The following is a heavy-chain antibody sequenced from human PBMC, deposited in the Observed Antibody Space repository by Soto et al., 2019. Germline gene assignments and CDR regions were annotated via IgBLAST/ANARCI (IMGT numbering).Heavy chain of an antibody. J-gene: IGHJ5*02. CDR3: EKGLVPAAETWFDP. CDR1: GGTFSSYA. CDR2: IIPIFGTA. Sequence: QVQLVQSGAEVKKPGSSVKVSCKASGGTFSSYAISWVRQAPGQGLEWMGGIIPIFGTANYAQKFQGRVTITADESTSTAYMALSSLRSDDTAVYSCEKGLVPAAETWFDPWGQGTLVTVSS. D-gene: IGHD2-2*01. V-gene: IGHV1-69*12.